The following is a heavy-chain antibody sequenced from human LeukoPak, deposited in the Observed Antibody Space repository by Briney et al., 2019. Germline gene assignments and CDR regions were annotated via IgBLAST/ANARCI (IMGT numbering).Heavy chain of an antibody. CDR1: GGSISSGSYY. J-gene: IGHJ4*02. CDR3: AREGRYDSRNY. Sequence: PSETLSLTCTVSGGSISSGSYYWSWIRQPAGKGLEWIGRIYTSGSTNYNPSLKSRVTISVDTSKNQFSLKLSSVTAADTAVYYCAREGRYDSRNYWGQGTLVTVSS. CDR2: IYTSGST. D-gene: IGHD3-22*01. V-gene: IGHV4-61*02.